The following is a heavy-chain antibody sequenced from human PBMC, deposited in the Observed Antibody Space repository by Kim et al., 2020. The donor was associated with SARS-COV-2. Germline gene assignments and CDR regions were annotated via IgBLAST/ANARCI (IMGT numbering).Heavy chain of an antibody. CDR3: ARESGSSGWYFDY. V-gene: IGHV4-59*01. J-gene: IGHJ4*02. Sequence: YNPSLNSRVTISVDTSKNQFSLKLSSVTAADTAVYYCARESGSSGWYFDYWGQGTLVTVSS. D-gene: IGHD6-19*01.